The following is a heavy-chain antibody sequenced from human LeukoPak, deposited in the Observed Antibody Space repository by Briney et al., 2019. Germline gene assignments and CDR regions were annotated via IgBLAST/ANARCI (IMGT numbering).Heavy chain of an antibody. V-gene: IGHV3-23*01. D-gene: IGHD4-17*01. CDR3: AKDRGDYVYYYYGMDV. Sequence: GGSLRLSCAASGFTFSSYWMSWVRQAPGKGLEWVSAISGTGGSTYYADSVKGRFTISRDNSKNTLYLQMNSLRAEDTAVYYCAKDRGDYVYYYYGMDVWGQGTTVTVSS. J-gene: IGHJ6*02. CDR1: GFTFSSYW. CDR2: ISGTGGST.